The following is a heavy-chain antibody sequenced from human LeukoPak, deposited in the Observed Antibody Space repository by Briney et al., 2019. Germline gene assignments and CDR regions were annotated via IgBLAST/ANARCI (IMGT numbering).Heavy chain of an antibody. CDR3: ARGHWYYGSGSYFDY. V-gene: IGHV4-34*01. CDR1: GGSFSGYY. D-gene: IGHD3-10*01. CDR2: INHSGST. J-gene: IGHJ4*02. Sequence: SETLSLTCVVYGGSFSGYYWSWIRQPPGKGLEWIGEINHSGSTNYNPSLKSRVTISVDTSKNQFSLKLSSVTAADTAVYYCARGHWYYGSGSYFDYWGQGTLVTVSS.